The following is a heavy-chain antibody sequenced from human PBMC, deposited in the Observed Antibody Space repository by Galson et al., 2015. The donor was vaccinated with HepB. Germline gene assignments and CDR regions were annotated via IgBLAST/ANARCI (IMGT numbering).Heavy chain of an antibody. Sequence: SLRLSCAASGFTFSNYGMHWVLQAPGKGLEWVAVISYDGSNKYYADSVKGRFTISRDNSKNTLYLQMNSLRAGDTALYYCAKDPYLYSALAGTMAGFDHWGQGTLVNVSS. CDR1: GFTFSNYG. CDR3: AKDPYLYSALAGTMAGFDH. V-gene: IGHV3-30*18. CDR2: ISYDGSNK. D-gene: IGHD3-10*01. J-gene: IGHJ4*02.